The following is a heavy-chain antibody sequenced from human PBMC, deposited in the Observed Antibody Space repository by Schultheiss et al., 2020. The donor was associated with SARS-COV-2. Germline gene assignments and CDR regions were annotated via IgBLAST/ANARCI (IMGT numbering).Heavy chain of an antibody. CDR2: ISWNSGSI. Sequence: GGSLRLSCAASGFTFDDYAMHWVRQAPGKGLEWVSGISWNSGSIGYADSVKGRFRISRDNSQNTLYLQMNGLTAEDTAVYYCAKDSGSGWDYMDGWGTGTTVTVSS. D-gene: IGHD6-19*01. CDR3: AKDSGSGWDYMDG. J-gene: IGHJ6*03. CDR1: GFTFDDYA. V-gene: IGHV3-9*01.